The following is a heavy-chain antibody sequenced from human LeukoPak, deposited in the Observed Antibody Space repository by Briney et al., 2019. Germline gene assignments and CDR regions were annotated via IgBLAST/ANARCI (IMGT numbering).Heavy chain of an antibody. CDR3: ARDFFGDRGCFDK. J-gene: IGHJ4*02. D-gene: IGHD3-10*01. Sequence: GGSLRLSCAASGFTFSHYNMNWVRQAPGKGLEWVAYISMSSDTIYYADSVKGRFTISRDNAENSLFLQMNSLRDEDTAVYYCARDFFGDRGCFDKWGQGTLVTVSS. V-gene: IGHV3-48*02. CDR2: ISMSSDTI. CDR1: GFTFSHYN.